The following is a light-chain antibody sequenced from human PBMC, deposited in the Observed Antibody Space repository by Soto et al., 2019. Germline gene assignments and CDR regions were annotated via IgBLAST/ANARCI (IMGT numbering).Light chain of an antibody. J-gene: IGKJ3*01. CDR1: QSVSSN. Sequence: EILMTQSPVTLSVSPGDRATLSCRASQSVSSNLAWYQQKPGQAPRLLIYGASTRATGIPARFSGSGSGTEFTLTISSLQSEDFAIYYCQQYTNWPLFTFGPGTKVDIK. V-gene: IGKV3-15*01. CDR3: QQYTNWPLFT. CDR2: GAS.